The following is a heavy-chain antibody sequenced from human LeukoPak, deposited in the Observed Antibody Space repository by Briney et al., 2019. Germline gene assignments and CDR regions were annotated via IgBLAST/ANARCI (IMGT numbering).Heavy chain of an antibody. CDR1: GDTFSSYA. CDR2: ISTYNGNT. J-gene: IGHJ3*02. D-gene: IGHD1-26*01. V-gene: IGHV1-18*01. CDR3: ARGGEGRTDSYDI. Sequence: ASVKVSCKASGDTFSSYAISWLRQAPGQGLEWMGWISTYNGNTNYGKKLQGRVTMTTDTSTSTAYMELRSLRSDDTAVYYCARGGEGRTDSYDIWGQGTMITVSS.